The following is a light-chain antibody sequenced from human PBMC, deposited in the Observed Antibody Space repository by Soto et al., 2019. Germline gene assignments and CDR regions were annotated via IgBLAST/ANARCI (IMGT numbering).Light chain of an antibody. CDR1: QSVLYSSNNKNY. Sequence: DIVMTQSPDSLAVSLGERATINCKSSQSVLYSSNNKNYLAWYQQKPGQPPKLLIYWASTRESGVPDRFSGSGSAADFTLTTGSLQADDVAVYYCQQYYRPWSFGQGTKVEIK. V-gene: IGKV4-1*01. CDR3: QQYYRPWS. J-gene: IGKJ1*01. CDR2: WAS.